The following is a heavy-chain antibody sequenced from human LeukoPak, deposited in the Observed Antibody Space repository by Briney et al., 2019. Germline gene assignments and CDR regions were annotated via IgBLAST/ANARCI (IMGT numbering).Heavy chain of an antibody. J-gene: IGHJ4*02. D-gene: IGHD2-2*03. CDR3: ARAGAGYCSTTSCYYFAY. CDR2: ISRSSSTI. Sequence: GGSLRLSCVASGFTFSSYTMNWVRQAPGKGLEWVSYISRSSSTIYYAGSVKGRFTISRDNGKNSLYLQMNSLRAEDTAVYYCARAGAGYCSTTSCYYFAYWGQGTLVTVSS. CDR1: GFTFSSYT. V-gene: IGHV3-48*01.